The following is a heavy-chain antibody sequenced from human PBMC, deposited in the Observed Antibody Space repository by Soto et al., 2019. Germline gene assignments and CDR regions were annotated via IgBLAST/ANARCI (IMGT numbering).Heavy chain of an antibody. V-gene: IGHV4-34*01. D-gene: IGHD3-22*01. CDR2: INHSGST. CDR1: GGSFSGYY. CDR3: ARGPLLDYYDSSGYNTDLDY. J-gene: IGHJ4*02. Sequence: SETLSLTCAVYGGSFSGYYWSWIRQPPGKWLEWIGEINHSGSTNYNPSLKSRVTISVDTSKNQFSLKLSSVTAADTAVYYCARGPLLDYYDSSGYNTDLDYWGQGXLVTVSS.